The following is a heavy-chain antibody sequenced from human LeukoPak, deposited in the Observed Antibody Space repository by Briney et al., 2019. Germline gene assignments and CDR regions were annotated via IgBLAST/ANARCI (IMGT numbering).Heavy chain of an antibody. V-gene: IGHV4-59*01. D-gene: IGHD5-18*01. CDR1: GGSIRSYY. J-gene: IGHJ5*02. CDR2: IYYSGST. CDR3: ARGQGYSYGYEWFDP. Sequence: KTSETLSLTCTVSGGSIRSYYWSWIRQPAGKGLEWIGYIYYSGSTNYNPSLRSRVTISVDTSKNQFSLKLSSVTAADTAVYYCARGQGYSYGYEWFDPWGQGTLVTVSS.